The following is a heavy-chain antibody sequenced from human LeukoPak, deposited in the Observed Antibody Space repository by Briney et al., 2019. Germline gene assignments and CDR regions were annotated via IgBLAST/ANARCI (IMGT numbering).Heavy chain of an antibody. CDR3: ASLSRSGWYH. CDR1: GCAISSYY. Sequence: KASETLSLTCTVSGCAISSYYWSWIRQPPGKGLEWLGYIYYSGSTNDNPSLKSRGTISVDTSKNQFSLKLSSVTAADTAVYYCASLSRSGWYHWGQGTLVTVSS. D-gene: IGHD6-19*01. V-gene: IGHV4-59*01. J-gene: IGHJ5*02. CDR2: IYYSGST.